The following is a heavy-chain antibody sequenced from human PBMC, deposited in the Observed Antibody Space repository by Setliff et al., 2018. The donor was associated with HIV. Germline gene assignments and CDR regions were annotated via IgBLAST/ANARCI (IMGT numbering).Heavy chain of an antibody. CDR1: GGTFSSYA. CDR2: IIPIFGTA. J-gene: IGHJ4*02. V-gene: IGHV1-69*05. CDR3: ASGYARGSMTH. D-gene: IGHD6-13*01. Sequence: SVKVSCKASGGTFSSYAISWVRQAPGQGLEWMGRIIPIFGTANYAQKFQGRVTITRDSSADTSYMELSSLRSEDTAVYYCASGYARGSMTHWGQGTLVTVSS.